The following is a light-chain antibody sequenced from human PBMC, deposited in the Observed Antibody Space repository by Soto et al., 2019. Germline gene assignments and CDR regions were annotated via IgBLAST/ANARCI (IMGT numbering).Light chain of an antibody. CDR2: DAS. J-gene: IGKJ4*01. V-gene: IGKV1-5*01. CDR1: QSISSW. CDR3: QQYNSYSPTT. Sequence: DIQMTQSPSTLSASVGDRVTITCRASQSISSWLAWYQQKPGKAPKLLIYDASSLESGGPSRFSGSGSGTEFTLTISSLQPDDFATYYCQQYNSYSPTTFGGGTKVEIK.